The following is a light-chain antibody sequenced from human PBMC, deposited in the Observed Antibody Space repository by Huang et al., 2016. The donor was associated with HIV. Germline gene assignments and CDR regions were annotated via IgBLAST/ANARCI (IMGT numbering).Light chain of an antibody. CDR1: RSVGNN. CDR2: VVS. V-gene: IGKV3-15*01. J-gene: IGKJ2*01. CDR3: QQYNDWPPWYT. Sequence: IVMTQSPATLSVSPGERVTLSYRARRSVGNNLAWYQQKVGQPPMSLIFVVSTRATGIAARLSGSGSGTDFTLTISSMQSEDFAVYYCQQYNDWPPWYTFGQGTKLEIK.